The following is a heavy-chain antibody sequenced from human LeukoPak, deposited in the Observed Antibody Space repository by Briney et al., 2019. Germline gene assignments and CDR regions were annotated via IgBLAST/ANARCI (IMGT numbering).Heavy chain of an antibody. V-gene: IGHV3-21*01. CDR1: GFSFSDYD. J-gene: IGHJ1*01. D-gene: IGHD3-16*01. CDR3: GRAFPPLRTSSAGDL. Sequence: PGGSLRLSCSASGFSFSDYDMNWVSQAPGKGLEWLSAISGRSSHVYYGESVKGRFTISRDNAKNSLYLQLDSLGVEDTAVYYCGRAFPPLRTSSAGDLWGQGTLVTVSS. CDR2: ISGRSSHV.